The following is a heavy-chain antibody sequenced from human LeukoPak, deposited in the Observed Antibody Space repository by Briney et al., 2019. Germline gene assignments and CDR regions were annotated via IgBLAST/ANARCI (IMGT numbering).Heavy chain of an antibody. CDR3: ARDLPGIAVEGAFDI. CDR1: GGTFSSHA. CDR2: IIPFVGIA. D-gene: IGHD6-19*01. J-gene: IGHJ3*02. V-gene: IGHV1-69*04. Sequence: ASVKASCKASGGTFSSHAISWVRQAPGQGLEWMGRIIPFVGIANYAQKFQGRVTITADKFTNTAYMELSSLRSEGTAVYYCARDLPGIAVEGAFDIWGQGTMVTVSS.